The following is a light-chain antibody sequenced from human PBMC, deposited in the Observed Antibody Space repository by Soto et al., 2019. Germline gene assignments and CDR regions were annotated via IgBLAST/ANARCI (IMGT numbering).Light chain of an antibody. CDR1: ESVSSNY. CDR2: AAS. Sequence: EIVLTQSPGTLSSSPGERATLSCRASESVSSNYLAWYQQRPGQAPRLLIYAASNRARGIPDSRLEPEDFAVYYCQQYGSAPWTFGQGTKV. CDR3: QQYGSAPWT. J-gene: IGKJ1*01. V-gene: IGKV3-20*01.